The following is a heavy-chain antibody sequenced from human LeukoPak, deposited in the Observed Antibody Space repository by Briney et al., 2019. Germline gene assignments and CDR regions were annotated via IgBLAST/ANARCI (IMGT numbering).Heavy chain of an antibody. D-gene: IGHD1-26*01. CDR3: ARDGVSGSCSHYYYYMDV. CDR2: IHHSGST. CDR1: GDSISSSIW. V-gene: IGHV4-4*02. Sequence: SETLSLTCAVSGDSISSSIWWRWVRQPPGKGLEWIGEIHHSGSTNYNPYLKSRVTISVDTSKNQFSLKLSSVTAADTAVYYCARDGVSGSCSHYYYYMDVWGKGTTVTISS. J-gene: IGHJ6*03.